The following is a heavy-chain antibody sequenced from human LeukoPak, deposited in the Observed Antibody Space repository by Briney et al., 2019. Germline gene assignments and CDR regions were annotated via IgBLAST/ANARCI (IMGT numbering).Heavy chain of an antibody. Sequence: SETLSLTCAVYGGSFTGYYWSWIRQPPGKGLEWIGEINHSGSTNYNPSLKSRVTISVDTSKNQFSLKVSSVTAADTAVYYCARGRVTNLYYYYYYMDVWGKGTTVTVSS. D-gene: IGHD2-21*02. CDR3: ARGRVTNLYYYYYYMDV. V-gene: IGHV4-34*01. J-gene: IGHJ6*03. CDR2: INHSGST. CDR1: GGSFTGYY.